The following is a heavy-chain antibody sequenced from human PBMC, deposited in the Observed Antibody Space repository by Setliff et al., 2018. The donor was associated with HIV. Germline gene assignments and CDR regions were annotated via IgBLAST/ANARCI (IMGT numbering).Heavy chain of an antibody. Sequence: GGSLRLSCAASGFTFRNYKFNWVRQAPGRGPEWVSSISIGSGGAIDYADSVQGRFTISRDNSKNSLYLQMNSLRVEDTAVYYCARVLTRGYSGYYDYWGQGTLVTVSS. CDR1: GFTFRNYK. CDR3: ARVLTRGYSGYYDY. V-gene: IGHV3-48*03. D-gene: IGHD5-12*01. CDR2: ISIGSGGAI. J-gene: IGHJ4*02.